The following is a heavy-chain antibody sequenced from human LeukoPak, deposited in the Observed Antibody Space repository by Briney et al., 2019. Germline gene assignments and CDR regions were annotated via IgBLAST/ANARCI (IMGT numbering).Heavy chain of an antibody. CDR3: ARVYYYDGPYSPPEYYFDY. CDR2: ISGSSGST. V-gene: IGHV3-11*06. J-gene: IGHJ4*02. Sequence: GGSLRLSCAASGFTFSDYYMSWIRQAPGKGLEWVSAISGSSGSTYYADSVKGRFTISRDNAKNSLYLQMNSLRAEDTAVYYCARVYYYDGPYSPPEYYFDYWGQGTLVTVSS. CDR1: GFTFSDYY. D-gene: IGHD3-22*01.